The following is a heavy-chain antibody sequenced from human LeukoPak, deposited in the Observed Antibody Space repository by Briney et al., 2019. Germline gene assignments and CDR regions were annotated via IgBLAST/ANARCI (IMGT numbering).Heavy chain of an antibody. J-gene: IGHJ4*02. Sequence: PETLSLTCTVSGGSINSYYWSWIRQLPGKGLQSIGYIYDSGSTRYNPSLKSRVTMSVDTSNNQFSMNLTSVTAADTAVYYCARVQVRELFPDFWGQGTLVTVSS. CDR1: GGSINSYY. D-gene: IGHD3-10*01. V-gene: IGHV4-59*01. CDR3: ARVQVRELFPDF. CDR2: IYDSGST.